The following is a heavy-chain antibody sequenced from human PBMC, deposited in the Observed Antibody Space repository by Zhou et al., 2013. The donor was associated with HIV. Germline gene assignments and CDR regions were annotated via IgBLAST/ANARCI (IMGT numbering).Heavy chain of an antibody. D-gene: IGHD3-3*01. J-gene: IGHJ4*02. CDR2: IIPIFGTA. Sequence: QVQLVQSGAEVKKPGSSVKVSCKASGGTFSSYAISWVRQAPGQGLEWMGGIIPIFGTANYAQKFQGRVTITTDESTSTAYMELSSLRSEDTAVYYCASPRGDTIFGVGYYNPHFDYWGQGTLVTVSS. CDR3: ASPRGDTIFGVGYYNPHFDY. CDR1: GGTFSSYA. V-gene: IGHV1-69*05.